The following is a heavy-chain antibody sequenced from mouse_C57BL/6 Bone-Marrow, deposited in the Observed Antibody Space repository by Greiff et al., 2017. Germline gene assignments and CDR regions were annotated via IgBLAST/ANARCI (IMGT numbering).Heavy chain of an antibody. CDR2: IWRGGST. CDR1: GFSLTSYG. J-gene: IGHJ3*01. D-gene: IGHD2-1*01. Sequence: VQLQESGPGLVQPSPSLSITCTVSGFSLTSYGVHWVRQSPGKGLEWLGVIWRGGSTDYNAAFISRLSISKANSTSQVFFKMNSLQADDTAIYYCASYGNYAWFAYWGQGTLVTVSA. CDR3: ASYGNYAWFAY. V-gene: IGHV2-2*01.